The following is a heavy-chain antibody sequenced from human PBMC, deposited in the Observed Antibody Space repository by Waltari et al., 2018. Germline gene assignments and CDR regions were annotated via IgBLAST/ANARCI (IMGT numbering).Heavy chain of an antibody. Sequence: EVQLVESGGGLVQPGRSLRLSCTASGFTFGDYAMSWFRQAPGKGLEWVGFIRSKAYGGTTEYAASVKGRFTISRDDSKSIAYLQMNSLKTEDTAVYYCTRDHDFWSGSYTGMDAFDIWGQGTMVTVSS. CDR2: IRSKAYGGTT. J-gene: IGHJ3*02. V-gene: IGHV3-49*03. D-gene: IGHD3-3*01. CDR1: GFTFGDYA. CDR3: TRDHDFWSGSYTGMDAFDI.